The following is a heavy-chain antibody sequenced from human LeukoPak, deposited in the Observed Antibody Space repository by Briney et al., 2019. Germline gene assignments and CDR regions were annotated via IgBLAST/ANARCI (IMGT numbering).Heavy chain of an antibody. J-gene: IGHJ6*02. CDR3: ARDRQPDCSGGSCYYYYYYYGMDV. CDR1: GFTFSSYS. D-gene: IGHD2-15*01. CDR2: ISSSSSYI. V-gene: IGHV3-21*01. Sequence: GGSLRLSCAASGFTFSSYSMNWVRQAPGKGLEWVSSISSSSSYIYYADSVKGRFTISRDNAKNSLYLQMNSLRAEDTAVYYCARDRQPDCSGGSCYYYYYYYGMDVWGQGITVTVSS.